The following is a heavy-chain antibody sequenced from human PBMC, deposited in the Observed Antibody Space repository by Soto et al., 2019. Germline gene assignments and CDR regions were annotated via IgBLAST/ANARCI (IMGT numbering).Heavy chain of an antibody. CDR1: GGSLSGYY. CDR2: VKDAGHT. D-gene: IGHD5-12*01. V-gene: IGHV4-34*01. Sequence: QVQLQQWGAGLLKPSETLSLNCAVTGGSLSGYYWSWIRQPPGKGLEWIGEVKDAGHTNYSPSLRGRVTTSSDTSNNQFSLRLNSVTAADTGVYYCARGQEGVVATHWDQGSLVTVSS. CDR3: ARGQEGVVATH. J-gene: IGHJ4*02.